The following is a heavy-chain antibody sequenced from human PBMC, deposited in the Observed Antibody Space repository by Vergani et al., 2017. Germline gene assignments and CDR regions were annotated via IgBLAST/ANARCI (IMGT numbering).Heavy chain of an antibody. Sequence: QVTLKESGPALVKPTQTLTLTCTFSGFSLSTSGMRVSWIRQPPGKALEWLARIDWDDDKFYSTSLKTRLTISKDTSKNQVVLTMTNMDPVDTATYYCARMGYCSSTSCEGRWNWFDPWGQGTLVTVSS. V-gene: IGHV2-70*04. CDR3: ARMGYCSSTSCEGRWNWFDP. CDR2: IDWDDDK. CDR1: GFSLSTSGMR. J-gene: IGHJ5*02. D-gene: IGHD2-2*01.